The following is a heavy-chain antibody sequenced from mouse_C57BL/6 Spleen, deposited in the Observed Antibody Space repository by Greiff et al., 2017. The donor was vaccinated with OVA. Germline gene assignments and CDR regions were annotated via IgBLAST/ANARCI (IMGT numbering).Heavy chain of an antibody. J-gene: IGHJ2*01. Sequence: EVQLQQSVAELVRPGASVKLSCTASGFNIKNPYMHWVKQRPEQGLEWIGRIDPANGNTKYAPKFQGKATITADTSSNTAYLQLSSLTSEDTAIYYCARASITTVVGAYWGQGTTLTVSS. CDR2: IDPANGNT. CDR1: GFNIKNPY. V-gene: IGHV14-3*01. D-gene: IGHD1-1*01. CDR3: ARASITTVVGAY.